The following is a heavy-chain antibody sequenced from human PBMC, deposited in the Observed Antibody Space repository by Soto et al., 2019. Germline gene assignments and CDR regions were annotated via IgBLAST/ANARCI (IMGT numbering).Heavy chain of an antibody. CDR3: ARVYESGGSWFDY. J-gene: IGHJ4*02. D-gene: IGHD2-15*01. CDR1: GGTLSSSA. Sequence: SVKLSFRASGGTLSSSAISWWRQAPGQGLEWMGGIIPIFGTANYAQKFQGRVTGTADKSTSTAYMELSSLRSEDTAVYYCARVYESGGSWFDYWGQGTLVTVSS. CDR2: IIPIFGTA. V-gene: IGHV1-69*06.